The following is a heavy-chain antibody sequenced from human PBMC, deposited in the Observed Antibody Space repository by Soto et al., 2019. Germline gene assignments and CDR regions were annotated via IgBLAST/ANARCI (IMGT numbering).Heavy chain of an antibody. V-gene: IGHV3-23*01. CDR3: SATWRGLGTYYNVDY. Sequence: EVQLLESGGALVQPGGSLRLSCAASGFTFSSYAMSWVRQAPGKGLEWVSGIHGNGDRTYYADSVKGRFTISRDNSKNTLYLEMDSRRVEDTAVYFCSATWRGLGTYYNVDYWGQGTLVTVSS. J-gene: IGHJ4*02. CDR1: GFTFSSYA. D-gene: IGHD3-10*01. CDR2: IHGNGDRT.